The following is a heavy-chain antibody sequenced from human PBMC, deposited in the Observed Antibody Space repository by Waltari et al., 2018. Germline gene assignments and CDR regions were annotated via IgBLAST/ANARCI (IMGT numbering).Heavy chain of an antibody. CDR1: VVSISSYY. J-gene: IGHJ5*02. Sequence: QVQLQESGPGLVKPSETLSLTCTVSVVSISSYYWTCIRQPAGKGLEWIGRIYTSGSTNYNPSLKSRVTMSVDTSKNQFSLKLSSVTAADTAVYYCARDRNSSGWYNNWFDPWGQGTLVTVSS. V-gene: IGHV4-4*07. CDR3: ARDRNSSGWYNNWFDP. D-gene: IGHD6-19*01. CDR2: IYTSGST.